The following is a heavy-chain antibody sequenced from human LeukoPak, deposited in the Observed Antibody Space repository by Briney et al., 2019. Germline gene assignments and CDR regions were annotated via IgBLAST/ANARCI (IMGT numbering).Heavy chain of an antibody. Sequence: SGPTLVKPTQTLTLTCTFSGFSLSTTGVAVGWIRQPPGKALEWLAVHYWNNDKSYSPSLKSRLTITKDTSKNQVVLIMTNMDPVDTATYYCAHKGRGSGSYTMWGQGTLVTVSS. CDR3: AHKGRGSGSYTM. V-gene: IGHV2-5*01. J-gene: IGHJ4*02. CDR2: HYWNNDK. CDR1: GFSLSTTGVA. D-gene: IGHD3-10*01.